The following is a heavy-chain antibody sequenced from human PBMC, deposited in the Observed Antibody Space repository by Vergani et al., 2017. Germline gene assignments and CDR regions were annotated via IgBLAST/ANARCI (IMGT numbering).Heavy chain of an antibody. CDR3: ARETRDTPSSLDC. J-gene: IGHJ4*02. CDR2: TWYEGNNN. Sequence: QVQLVESGGGVVQPGGSLRLSCAASGFTFTNYGMHWVRQAPGKGLEWVSMTWYEGNNNYYADSVKGRFTISKDISKNTLYLQMNSLRGDDTAVYYCARETRDTPSSLDCWGQGTLVTVSS. CDR1: GFTFTNYG. D-gene: IGHD5-24*01. V-gene: IGHV3-33*01.